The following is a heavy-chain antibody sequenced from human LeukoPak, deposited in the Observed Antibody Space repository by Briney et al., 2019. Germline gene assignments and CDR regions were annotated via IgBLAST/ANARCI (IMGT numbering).Heavy chain of an antibody. CDR2: IKQDGAEK. V-gene: IGHV3-7*01. D-gene: IGHD2-2*01. CDR1: GFTFSSYS. Sequence: GGSLRLSCAASGFTFSSYSMNWVRQAPGKGLEWVANIKQDGAEKYYVDSVKGRFTISRDNAKSSLYLQMNSLRAEDTAVYYCASPYCSSTSCSTLHDFWGQGTLVTVSS. CDR3: ASPYCSSTSCSTLHDF. J-gene: IGHJ4*02.